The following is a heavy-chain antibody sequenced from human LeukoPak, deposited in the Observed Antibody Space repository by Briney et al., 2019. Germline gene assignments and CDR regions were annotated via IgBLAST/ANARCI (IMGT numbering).Heavy chain of an antibody. Sequence: SETLSLTCTVSGGSVTTSYWYWSWIRQPAGKGLEWIGRVYISGDTKYNPSLKSRVIMSLDASKNQFSLRLTSVTAADTAVYYCARLVAEVGGGTNYFDTWGQGTLVTVPS. CDR3: ARLVAEVGGGTNYFDT. J-gene: IGHJ4*02. CDR1: GGSVTTSY. CDR2: VYISGDT. D-gene: IGHD3-16*01. V-gene: IGHV4-4*07.